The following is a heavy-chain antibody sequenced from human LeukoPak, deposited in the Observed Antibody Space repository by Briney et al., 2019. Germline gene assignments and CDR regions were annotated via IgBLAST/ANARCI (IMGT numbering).Heavy chain of an antibody. CDR1: GFTFDDYT. CDR2: ISWDGGST. CDR3: AEDIGYSSSSYYMDV. D-gene: IGHD6-6*01. V-gene: IGHV3-43*01. Sequence: GGSLRLSCAASGFTFDDYTMHWVRQAPGKGLEWVSLISWDGGSTYYADSVKGRFTISRDNSKNSLYLQMNSLRTEDTALYYCAEDIGYSSSSYYMDVWGKGTTVTVSS. J-gene: IGHJ6*03.